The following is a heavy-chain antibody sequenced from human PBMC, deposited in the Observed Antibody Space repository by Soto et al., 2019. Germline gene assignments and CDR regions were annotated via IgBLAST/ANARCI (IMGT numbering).Heavy chain of an antibody. CDR2: VDPSDSSA. CDR1: GYIFTNYW. D-gene: IGHD3-10*01. Sequence: PEESLKISCLASGYIFTNYWITWVRQMPGQGLERMGTVDPSDSSAVYSPSFQGHVTISVDEAINTVYLHWGSLKASDTAIYYCARRSDEGGGWFDPWGQGTLVTVSS. V-gene: IGHV5-10-1*01. CDR3: ARRSDEGGGWFDP. J-gene: IGHJ5*02.